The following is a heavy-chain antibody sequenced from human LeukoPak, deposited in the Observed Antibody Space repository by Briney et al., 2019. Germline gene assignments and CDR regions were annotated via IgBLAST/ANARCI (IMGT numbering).Heavy chain of an antibody. CDR1: GFTFSSYS. CDR2: ISSSSSYI. V-gene: IGHV3-21*01. CDR3: ARDGGIWFGELKTPYYFDY. J-gene: IGHJ4*02. Sequence: PGGSLRLSCAASGFTFSSYSMNWVRQAPGKGLEWVSSISSSSSYIYYADSVKGRFTISRDNAKNSLYLQMNSLRAEDTAVYYCARDGGIWFGELKTPYYFDYWGQGTLVTVSS. D-gene: IGHD3-10*01.